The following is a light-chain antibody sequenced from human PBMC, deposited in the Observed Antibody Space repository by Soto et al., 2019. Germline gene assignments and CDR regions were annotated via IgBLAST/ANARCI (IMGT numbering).Light chain of an antibody. CDR3: QQSYSTPYT. J-gene: IGKJ2*01. Sequence: DIQMSQSPTSLSASVRERVTITCRASQTISRXLNWYQQKPGKAPKLLIFAASSLQGGVPSRFSGSGSVTDFTLTISSLQVEDFATYYCQQSYSTPYTFGQGTKLEIK. CDR2: AAS. CDR1: QTISRX. V-gene: IGKV1-39*01.